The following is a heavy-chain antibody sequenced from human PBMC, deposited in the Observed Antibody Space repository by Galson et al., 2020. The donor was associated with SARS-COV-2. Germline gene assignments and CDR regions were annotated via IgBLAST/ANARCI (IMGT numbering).Heavy chain of an antibody. Sequence: GESLKISCAASGFTFSSYEMNWVRQAPGKGLEWVSYISSSGSTIYYADSVKGRFTISRDNAKNSLYLQMNSLRAEDTAVYYCARARAVLRVLEWLPDCDYGGQGTLVTVSS. J-gene: IGHJ4*02. CDR3: ARARAVLRVLEWLPDCDY. D-gene: IGHD3-3*01. V-gene: IGHV3-48*03. CDR1: GFTFSSYE. CDR2: ISSSGSTI.